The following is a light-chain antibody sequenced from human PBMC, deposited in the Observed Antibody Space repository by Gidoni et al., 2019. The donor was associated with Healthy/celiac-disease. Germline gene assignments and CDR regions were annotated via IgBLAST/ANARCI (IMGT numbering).Light chain of an antibody. Sequence: QSVLTQPPSVSAAPGPKVTISCSGSSSNIGNNYVSWYQQLPGTAPKLVIYDNNKRPSGIPDRFSGSKSGTSATLGITGLQTGDEADYYCGTWDSSLSAGVFGGGTKLTVL. CDR3: GTWDSSLSAGV. CDR2: DNN. V-gene: IGLV1-51*01. J-gene: IGLJ3*02. CDR1: SSNIGNNY.